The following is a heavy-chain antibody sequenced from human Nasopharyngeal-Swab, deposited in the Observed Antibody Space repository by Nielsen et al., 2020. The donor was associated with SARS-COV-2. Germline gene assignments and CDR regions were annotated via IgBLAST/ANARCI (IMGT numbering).Heavy chain of an antibody. CDR1: GFTFSDSW. CDR2: MNSDGSRT. Sequence: GGFLRRSCAVSGFTFSDSWIHWVRQAPGKGLVWVSRMNSDGSRTGYADSVKGRFTVSRDNAKNTVFLQMNSLRAEDTAVYYCARDFDKIGDWGQGTLVTVSS. J-gene: IGHJ4*02. CDR3: ARDFDKIGD. V-gene: IGHV3-74*01. D-gene: IGHD3-16*01.